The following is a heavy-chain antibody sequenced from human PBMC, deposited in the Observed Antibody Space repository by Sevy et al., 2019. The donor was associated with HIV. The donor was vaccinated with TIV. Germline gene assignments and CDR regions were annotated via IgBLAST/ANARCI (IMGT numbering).Heavy chain of an antibody. Sequence: GGSLRLSCAVSGFTFSRFGMHWVRQAPGKGLEWVAVISYDGNDKHYAESVKGRFTISRDNSKNTLHLEMNSLRDEDTAVYYCARDQQITIVGEITDYYFYYGMDVWGQGTTVTVSS. CDR3: ARDQQITIVGEITDYYFYYGMDV. D-gene: IGHD3-3*01. CDR2: ISYDGNDK. J-gene: IGHJ6*02. V-gene: IGHV3-30*04. CDR1: GFTFSRFG.